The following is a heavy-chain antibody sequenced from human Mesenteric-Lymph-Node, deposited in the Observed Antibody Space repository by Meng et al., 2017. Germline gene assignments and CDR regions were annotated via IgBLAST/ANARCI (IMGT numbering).Heavy chain of an antibody. CDR3: ARDRTHPAAIPYSYAMDF. J-gene: IGHJ6*02. CDR1: GYTFTSYY. CDR2: INLASGGT. V-gene: IGHV1-2*06. Sequence: ASVKVSCKASGYTFTSYYMYWVRQAPGQGLEWMGRINLASGGTNYAQKFQGRVTMTRDTSISTAYMELSRLTSDDTAVEYCARDRTHPAAIPYSYAMDFWGQGTTVTVSS. D-gene: IGHD2-2*01.